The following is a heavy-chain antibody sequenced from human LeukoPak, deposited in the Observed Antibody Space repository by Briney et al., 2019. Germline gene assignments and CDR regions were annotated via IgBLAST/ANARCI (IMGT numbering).Heavy chain of an antibody. Sequence: GESLKISCKGSGYSFTSYWIGWVRQMPGKGLEWMGIIYPGDSDTRYSPSFQGQVTISADKSISTAYLQWSSLKASDTAMYYCARHRFFCSSTSCYSPGIDYWGQGTLVTVSS. CDR3: ARHRFFCSSTSCYSPGIDY. CDR1: GYSFTSYW. V-gene: IGHV5-51*01. D-gene: IGHD2-2*01. CDR2: IYPGDSDT. J-gene: IGHJ4*02.